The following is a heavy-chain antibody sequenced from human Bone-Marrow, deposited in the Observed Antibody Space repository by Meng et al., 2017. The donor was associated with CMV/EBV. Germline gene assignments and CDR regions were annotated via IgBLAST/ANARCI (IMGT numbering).Heavy chain of an antibody. CDR1: GFTFSSYE. Sequence: GESLKISCAASGFTFSSYEMNWVRQAPGKGLEWVAVISYDGSNKYYADSVKGRFTISRDNSKNTLYLQMNSLRAEDTAVYYCARDRNGVDGRVVYYYYGMDVWGQGTTVTVSS. D-gene: IGHD2-8*01. CDR3: ARDRNGVDGRVVYYYYGMDV. V-gene: IGHV3-30-3*01. CDR2: ISYDGSNK. J-gene: IGHJ6*02.